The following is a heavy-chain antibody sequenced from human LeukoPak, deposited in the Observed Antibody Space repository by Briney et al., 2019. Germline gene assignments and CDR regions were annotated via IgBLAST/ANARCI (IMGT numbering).Heavy chain of an antibody. D-gene: IGHD3-22*01. V-gene: IGHV4-39*01. J-gene: IGHJ4*02. CDR1: GGSISSSSYY. Sequence: PSETLSLTCTVSGGSISSSSYYWGWIRQPPGKGLEWIGSIYYSGSTYYNPSLKSRVTISVDTSKNQFSLKLSSVTAADTAVYYCARDSSDYAKFDYWGQGTLVTVSS. CDR2: IYYSGST. CDR3: ARDSSDYAKFDY.